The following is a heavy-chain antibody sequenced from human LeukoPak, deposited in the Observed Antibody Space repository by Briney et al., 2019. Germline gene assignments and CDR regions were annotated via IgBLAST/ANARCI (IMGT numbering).Heavy chain of an antibody. D-gene: IGHD1-26*01. CDR1: GYTFTNYG. V-gene: IGHV1-18*04. Sequence: ASVTVSCTASGYTFTNYGITWVRQAPGQGLEWMGWISAYNGNTNYAQKFQGRVTMTTDTSTTTAYMDLRSLRSDDTAVYYCARDGPRILGAADYYSYFYMDDWGKGTTVTVS. J-gene: IGHJ6*03. CDR3: ARDGPRILGAADYYSYFYMDD. CDR2: ISAYNGNT.